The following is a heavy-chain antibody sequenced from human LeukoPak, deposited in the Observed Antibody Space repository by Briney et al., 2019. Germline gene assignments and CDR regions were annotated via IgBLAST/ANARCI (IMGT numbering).Heavy chain of an antibody. CDR2: INHSGST. Sequence: PSETLSLTCAVYGGSFSGYYWSWIRQPPGKGLEWIGEINHSGSTSYNPSLKSRVTISVDTSKNQFSLNLSSVTAADTAVYYCAGRWPDYYYYYMDVWGKGTTVTVSS. J-gene: IGHJ6*03. V-gene: IGHV4-34*01. CDR1: GGSFSGYY. D-gene: IGHD6-13*01. CDR3: AGRWPDYYYYYMDV.